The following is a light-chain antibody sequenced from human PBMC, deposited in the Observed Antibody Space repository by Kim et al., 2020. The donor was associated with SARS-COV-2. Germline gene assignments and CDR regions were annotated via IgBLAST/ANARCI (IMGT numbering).Light chain of an antibody. Sequence: IQMTQSPSTLSASIGERVTITCRASQSISTWLAWYQQKPGKAPKLLIYDAANLESGVTSRFSGSGSGTEFTLTINSLQPEDFATYYSQEYNGYSRAFGQGTKVDI. CDR2: DAA. J-gene: IGKJ1*01. CDR1: QSISTW. V-gene: IGKV1-5*01. CDR3: QEYNGYSRA.